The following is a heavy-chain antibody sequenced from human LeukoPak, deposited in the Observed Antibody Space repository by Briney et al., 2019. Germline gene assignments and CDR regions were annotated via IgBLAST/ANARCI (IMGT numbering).Heavy chain of an antibody. V-gene: IGHV1-18*01. Sequence: ASVKVSCKASGYTFTSYGISWVRQAPGQGLEWMGWISAYNGNTNYAQKLQGRVTMTTDTSTSTAYMELRSLRSDDTAVYYCARSLVSELLGVNEIDYWGQGTLVTVSS. CDR1: GYTFTSYG. D-gene: IGHD1-26*01. J-gene: IGHJ4*02. CDR2: ISAYNGNT. CDR3: ARSLVSELLGVNEIDY.